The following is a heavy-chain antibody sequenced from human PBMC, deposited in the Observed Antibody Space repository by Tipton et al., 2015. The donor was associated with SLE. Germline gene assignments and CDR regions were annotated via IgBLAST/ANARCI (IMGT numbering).Heavy chain of an antibody. CDR3: ARPPQS. CDR2: INHRGST. J-gene: IGHJ4*02. V-gene: IGHV4-34*01. CDR1: GGSFTSSSYY. Sequence: TLSLTCAVYGGSFTSSSYYWAWIRQSPGKGVEWIGEINHRGSTNHNPSLKSRVTISVDTSKNQFSLKLSSVTAADTAVYYCARPPQSWGQGTLVTVSS.